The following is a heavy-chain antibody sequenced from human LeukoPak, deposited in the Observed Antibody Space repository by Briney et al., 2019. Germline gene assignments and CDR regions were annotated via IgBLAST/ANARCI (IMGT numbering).Heavy chain of an antibody. Sequence: ASVKVSCKASGYTFTGYYMHWVRQAPGQGLEWMGWINPNSGGTNYARKFQGRVTMTRDTSISTAYMELSRLRSDDTAVYYCARDRAIVVVVAAKAFDPWGQGTLVTVSS. CDR3: ARDRAIVVVVAAKAFDP. V-gene: IGHV1-2*02. CDR1: GYTFTGYY. CDR2: INPNSGGT. J-gene: IGHJ5*02. D-gene: IGHD2-15*01.